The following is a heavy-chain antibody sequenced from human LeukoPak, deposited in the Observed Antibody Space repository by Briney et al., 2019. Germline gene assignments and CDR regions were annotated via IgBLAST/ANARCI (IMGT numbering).Heavy chain of an antibody. CDR2: IYLGDSDT. Sequence: PGESLKISCKGSGYTFTNYWIAWVRQIPGKGLEYMGIIYLGDSDTRYSPSFQGQVTISVDKSISTAYLQWSSLKASDTAMYYCARRPLRSSGYYFDSWGQGTLVTVSS. J-gene: IGHJ4*02. V-gene: IGHV5-51*01. CDR3: ARRPLRSSGYYFDS. CDR1: GYTFTNYW. D-gene: IGHD3-22*01.